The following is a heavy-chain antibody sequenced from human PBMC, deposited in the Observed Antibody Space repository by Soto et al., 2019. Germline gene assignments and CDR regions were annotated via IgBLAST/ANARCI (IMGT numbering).Heavy chain of an antibody. CDR3: ARGTRVGIAARPRQDPFDI. V-gene: IGHV3-7*01. Sequence: GGSLRLSCAASGFTFSSYWMSWFRQAPGKGLEWVANIKQDGSEKYYVDSVKGRFTISRDTAKNSPYLQMNSLRAEDTAVYYCARGTRVGIAARPRQDPFDIWGQRTTVPVSS. CDR1: GFTFSSYW. D-gene: IGHD6-13*01. CDR2: IKQDGSEK. J-gene: IGHJ3*02.